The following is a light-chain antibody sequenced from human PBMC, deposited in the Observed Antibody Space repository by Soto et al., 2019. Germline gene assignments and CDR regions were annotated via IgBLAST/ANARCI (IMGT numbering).Light chain of an antibody. CDR2: LGS. J-gene: IGKJ1*01. V-gene: IGKV2-28*01. CDR3: MQALQTPPWT. Sequence: DIVMTQSPISLPVTPGEPASISCRSSQSLLHSNGYNYLDWYLQKPGQSPQLLIYLGSNRASGVPDRFSGSGSGTDFTLKISRVEAEDVGVYYCMQALQTPPWTFGQGTKVDIK. CDR1: QSLLHSNGYNY.